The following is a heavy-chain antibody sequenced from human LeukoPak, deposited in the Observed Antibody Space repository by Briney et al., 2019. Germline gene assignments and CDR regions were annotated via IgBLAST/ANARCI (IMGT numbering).Heavy chain of an antibody. J-gene: IGHJ6*04. CDR2: ISSSGSTI. V-gene: IGHV3-48*03. Sequence: PGGSLRLSCAASGFTFSSYEMNWVRQAPGKGLEWVSYISSSGSTIYYADSVKGRFTISRDNAKNSLYLQMNSLRAEDTAVYYCARDSGQLLFGYYYYGMDVWGKGTTVTVSS. CDR3: ARDSGQLLFGYYYYGMDV. D-gene: IGHD2-2*01. CDR1: GFTFSSYE.